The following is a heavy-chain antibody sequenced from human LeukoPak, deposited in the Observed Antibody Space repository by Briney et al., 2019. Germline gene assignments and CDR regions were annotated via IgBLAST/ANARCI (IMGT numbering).Heavy chain of an antibody. CDR3: YGSSWDNWFDP. V-gene: IGHV4-39*07. CDR2: IYYSGST. CDR1: GGSISSSSYY. J-gene: IGHJ5*02. D-gene: IGHD6-13*01. Sequence: PSETLSLTCTVSGGSISSSSYYWGWIRQPPGKGLEWIGSIYYSGSTYYNPSLKSRVTISVDTSKNQFSLKLSSVTAADTAVYYPYGSSWDNWFDPWGQGTPVTVSS.